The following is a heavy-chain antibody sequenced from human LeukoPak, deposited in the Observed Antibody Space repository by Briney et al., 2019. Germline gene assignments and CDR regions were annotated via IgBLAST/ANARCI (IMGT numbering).Heavy chain of an antibody. CDR2: INHSGST. CDR1: GGSFSGYY. V-gene: IGHV4-34*01. CDR3: ARDQVKRYGSGSYSTHYYYYGMDV. Sequence: KPSGTLSLTCAVYGGSFSGYYWSWIRQPPGKGLEWIGEINHSGSTNYNPSLKSRVTISVDTSKNQFSLKLSSVTAADTAVYYCARDQVKRYGSGSYSTHYYYYGMDVWGQGTTVTVSS. D-gene: IGHD3-10*01. J-gene: IGHJ6*02.